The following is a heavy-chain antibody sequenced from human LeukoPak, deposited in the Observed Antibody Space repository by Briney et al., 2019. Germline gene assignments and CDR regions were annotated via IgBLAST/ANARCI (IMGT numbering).Heavy chain of an antibody. Sequence: SGTLSLTCTVSGGSISSCYWSWIRQPPGKGLEWIGYIYYSGSTNYNPSLKSRVTISVDTSKNQFSLKLSSVTAADTAVYYCARDEAIAVAGYYYYGMDVWGKGTTVTVSS. CDR3: ARDEAIAVAGYYYYGMDV. V-gene: IGHV4-59*01. J-gene: IGHJ6*04. CDR1: GGSISSCY. D-gene: IGHD6-19*01. CDR2: IYYSGST.